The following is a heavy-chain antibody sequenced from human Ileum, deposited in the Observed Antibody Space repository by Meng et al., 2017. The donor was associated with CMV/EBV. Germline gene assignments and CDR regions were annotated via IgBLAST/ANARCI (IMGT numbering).Heavy chain of an antibody. D-gene: IGHD2-21*01. V-gene: IGHV3-30*04. Sequence: SGPSGPMFGVYAMNWVRQAPGKGLEWVALMAYDEKKKYYADSVQGRFTISKDMSDKTVYLEMNSLSPEDTGVYDCASPRGPYYCGSGVDVWGQGTTVTVSS. J-gene: IGHJ6*02. CDR1: GPMFGVYA. CDR2: MAYDEKKK. CDR3: ASPRGPYYCGSGVDV.